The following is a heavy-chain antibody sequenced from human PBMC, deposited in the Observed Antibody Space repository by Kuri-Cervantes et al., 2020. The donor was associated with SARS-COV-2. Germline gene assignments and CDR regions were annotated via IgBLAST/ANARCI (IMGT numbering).Heavy chain of an antibody. CDR2: IYSGGST. V-gene: IGHV3-53*01. CDR3: ARAVRYSGSYIDY. J-gene: IGHJ4*02. CDR1: GFTVSSNY. D-gene: IGHD1-26*01. Sequence: GESLKISCAASGFTVSSNYMSWVRQAPGKGLEWVSVIYSGGSTYYADSVKGRFTISRDNSKNTLYLQMNSLRAEDTAVYYCARAVRYSGSYIDYWGQGTLVTVSS.